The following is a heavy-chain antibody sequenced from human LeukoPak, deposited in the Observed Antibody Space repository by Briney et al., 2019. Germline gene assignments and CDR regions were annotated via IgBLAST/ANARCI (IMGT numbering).Heavy chain of an antibody. CDR1: GFTFSSYS. Sequence: GGSLRLSCAASGFTFSSYSMNWDRQAPGKGLEWVSYISSSGSTIYYADSVKGRFTISRDNAKNSLYLQMNSLRAEDTAVYYCARDLVVRGVMGPFDYWGQGTLVTVSS. V-gene: IGHV3-48*04. D-gene: IGHD3-10*01. J-gene: IGHJ4*02. CDR2: ISSSGSTI. CDR3: ARDLVVRGVMGPFDY.